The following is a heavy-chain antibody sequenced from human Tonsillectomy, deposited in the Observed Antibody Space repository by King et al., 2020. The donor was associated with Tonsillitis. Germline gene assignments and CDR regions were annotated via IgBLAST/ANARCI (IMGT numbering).Heavy chain of an antibody. CDR1: GFTFSSYD. D-gene: IGHD1-26*01. CDR3: AKGEYDDYYYLDV. V-gene: IGHV3-23*04. CDR2: ISGRGGST. Sequence: VQLVESGGGLVQPGGSPRLSCAASGFTFSSYDMTWVRQAPGKGLEWVSSISGRGGSTYYADALRGRFSISRDNSKNTLYLQMNSLRAEDTAVYYCAKGEYDDYYYLDVWGKGTTVTVSS. J-gene: IGHJ6*03.